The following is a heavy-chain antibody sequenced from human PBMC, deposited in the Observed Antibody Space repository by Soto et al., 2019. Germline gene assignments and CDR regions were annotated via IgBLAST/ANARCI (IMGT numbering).Heavy chain of an antibody. J-gene: IGHJ3*02. Sequence: GGSLRLSCVASGFTISGLWMHWVRRAPEKGLVWVSRINSDGSRTSYGDSVKGRFTISRDNAKNTLYLQMNSLRAEDTAVYYCAKDLHIVVVTGAFDIWGQGTMVTVSS. D-gene: IGHD2-21*02. CDR1: GFTISGLW. CDR3: AKDLHIVVVTGAFDI. V-gene: IGHV3-74*01. CDR2: INSDGSRT.